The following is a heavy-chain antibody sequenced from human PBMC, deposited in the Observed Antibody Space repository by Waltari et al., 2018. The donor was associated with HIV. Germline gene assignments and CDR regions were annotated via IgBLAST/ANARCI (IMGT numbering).Heavy chain of an antibody. CDR1: GYTFTGYY. CDR2: INPNSGGT. J-gene: IGHJ6*02. D-gene: IGHD1-7*01. Sequence: QVQLVQSGAEVKKPGASVKVSCKASGYTFTGYYMHWVRQAPGQGLEWMGVINPNSGGTNDAQKCQGRVTMTRDTSISTAYMERSRLGSDDTAVYYCARDRARTTDYYYYGMDVWGQGTTVTVSS. CDR3: ARDRARTTDYYYYGMDV. V-gene: IGHV1-2*02.